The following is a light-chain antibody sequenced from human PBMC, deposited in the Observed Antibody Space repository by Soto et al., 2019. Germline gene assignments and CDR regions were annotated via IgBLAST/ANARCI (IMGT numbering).Light chain of an antibody. J-gene: IGKJ4*01. CDR1: QSVNIY. Sequence: EIVLTQSPGTLSLSPWERATLSCRASQSVNIYLAWYQQKPGQAPRLLIYDASNRATGIPARFSGSGSGTDFTLTISSLEPEDIAVYYCQQRSNWRVTFGGGTKVDIK. CDR3: QQRSNWRVT. CDR2: DAS. V-gene: IGKV3-11*01.